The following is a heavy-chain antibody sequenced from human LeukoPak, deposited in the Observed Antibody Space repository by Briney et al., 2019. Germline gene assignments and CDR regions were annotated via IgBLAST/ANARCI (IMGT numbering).Heavy chain of an antibody. D-gene: IGHD6-13*01. CDR3: AKISSSWYAEYFQH. Sequence: GGSLRLSCAASGFTFSSYAMSWVRQAPGKGLEWVSAISGGGGSTYYADSVKGRFTISRDNSKNTLYLQMNSLRAEDTAVYYCAKISSSWYAEYFQHWGQGTLVTVSS. CDR2: ISGGGGST. CDR1: GFTFSSYA. V-gene: IGHV3-23*01. J-gene: IGHJ1*01.